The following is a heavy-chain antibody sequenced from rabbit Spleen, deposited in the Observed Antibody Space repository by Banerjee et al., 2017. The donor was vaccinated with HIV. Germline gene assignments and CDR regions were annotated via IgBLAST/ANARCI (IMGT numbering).Heavy chain of an antibody. J-gene: IGHJ2*02. Sequence: QEQLEESGGDLVKPEGSLTLTCTTSGFSFSPGYYMCWVRQAPGKGLEWIACIGAGSGRTYYGSWAKGRFTISKPSSTTVTLQMTSLTAADTATYFCARSNGDYPGYYAFYLWGPGTLVTVS. D-gene: IGHD7-1*01. CDR2: IGAGSGRT. CDR1: GFSFSPGYY. CDR3: ARSNGDYPGYYAFYL. V-gene: IGHV1S45*01.